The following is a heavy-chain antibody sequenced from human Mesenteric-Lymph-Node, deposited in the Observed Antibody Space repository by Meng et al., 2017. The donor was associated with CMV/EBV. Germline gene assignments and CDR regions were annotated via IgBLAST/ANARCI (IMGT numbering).Heavy chain of an antibody. CDR1: GYTFTDYY. J-gene: IGHJ4*02. V-gene: IGHV1-2*02. Sequence: ASVKVSCKASGYTFTDYYIHWVRQAPGKGLEWVAWINPNSGGTNFAHDFQGRVTMTRDTSISTAYMELSSLRSEDTAVYYCAASVQLWGGQGYWGQGTLVTVSS. CDR3: AASVQLWGGQGY. CDR2: INPNSGGT. D-gene: IGHD5-18*01.